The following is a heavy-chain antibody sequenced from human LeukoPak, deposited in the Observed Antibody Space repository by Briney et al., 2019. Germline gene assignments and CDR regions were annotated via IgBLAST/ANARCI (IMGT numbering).Heavy chain of an antibody. CDR3: ATRWAPAAEESWFDP. Sequence: GASVKVSCKVSGYSLTILSIHWVRQVPGKGLEWMGGFDPDEGETIYVPKFQGRVTMTEDTSTDTAYMELTSLRSEDTAVYYCATRWAPAAEESWFDPWGQGTLVTVSS. D-gene: IGHD2-2*01. CDR1: GYSLTILS. J-gene: IGHJ5*02. V-gene: IGHV1-24*01. CDR2: FDPDEGET.